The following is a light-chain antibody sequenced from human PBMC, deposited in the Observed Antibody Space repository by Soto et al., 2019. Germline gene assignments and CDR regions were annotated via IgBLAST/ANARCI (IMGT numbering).Light chain of an antibody. Sequence: IPMTQSPSSLSASVGDSVTITCRASQSISTHLNWYQQKPGKAPKLLIYAASTLQSGVPSRFRGSGSETDFTLTISSLQPEDFATYYCQQSYNSHTFGQGTKLEIK. CDR2: AAS. J-gene: IGKJ2*01. CDR3: QQSYNSHT. V-gene: IGKV1-39*01. CDR1: QSISTH.